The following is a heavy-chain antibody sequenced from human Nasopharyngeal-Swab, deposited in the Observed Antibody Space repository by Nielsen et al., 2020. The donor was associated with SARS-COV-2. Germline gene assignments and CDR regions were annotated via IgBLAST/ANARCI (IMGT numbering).Heavy chain of an antibody. Sequence: WVRQAPGQGLEWMGRIIPILGIANYAQKFQGRVTITADKSTSTAYMELSSLRSEDTAVYYCARAAILFGMDVWGKGTTVTVSS. V-gene: IGHV1-69*04. J-gene: IGHJ6*04. CDR2: IIPILGIA. CDR3: ARAAILFGMDV. D-gene: IGHD3-3*01.